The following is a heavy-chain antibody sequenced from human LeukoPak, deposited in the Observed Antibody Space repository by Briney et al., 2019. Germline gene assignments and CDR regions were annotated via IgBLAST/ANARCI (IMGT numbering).Heavy chain of an antibody. Sequence: GASVKVSCKASGYTFTSYDINWVRQATGQGLEWMGWMNPNSGNTGYAQKFQGRVTMTRNTSISTAYMELSSLRSEDTAVYYRARGLMGDWNHNYYMDVWGKGTTVTVSS. V-gene: IGHV1-8*01. D-gene: IGHD1-1*01. CDR2: MNPNSGNT. J-gene: IGHJ6*03. CDR1: GYTFTSYD. CDR3: ARGLMGDWNHNYYMDV.